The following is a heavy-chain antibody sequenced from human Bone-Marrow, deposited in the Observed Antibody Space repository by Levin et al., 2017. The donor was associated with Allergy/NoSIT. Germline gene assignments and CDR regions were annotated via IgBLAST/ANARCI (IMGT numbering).Heavy chain of an antibody. CDR1: GYSISSGYY. J-gene: IGHJ6*02. D-gene: IGHD1-7*01. V-gene: IGHV4-38-2*01. Sequence: SETLSLTCAVSGYSISSGYYWGWIRQPPGKGLAWIGSIYHSGSTYYNPSLKSRVTISVDTSKNQFSLKLSSVTAADTAVYYCARTTLGTGTTYGMDVWGQGTTVTVSS. CDR3: ARTTLGTGTTYGMDV. CDR2: IYHSGST.